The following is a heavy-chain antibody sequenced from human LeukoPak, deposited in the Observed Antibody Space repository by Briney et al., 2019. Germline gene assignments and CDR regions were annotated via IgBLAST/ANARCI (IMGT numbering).Heavy chain of an antibody. CDR2: IYYSGST. CDR1: GGSISSGAYY. CDR3: AREVGATKGFDY. D-gene: IGHD1-26*01. J-gene: IGHJ4*02. Sequence: SETLSLTCTVSGGSISSGAYYWSWIRQHPGKGLERIGYIYYSGSTYYNPSLKSRVTISVDTSKNQFSLKLSSVTAADTAVYYCAREVGATKGFDYWGQGTLVTVSS. V-gene: IGHV4-31*03.